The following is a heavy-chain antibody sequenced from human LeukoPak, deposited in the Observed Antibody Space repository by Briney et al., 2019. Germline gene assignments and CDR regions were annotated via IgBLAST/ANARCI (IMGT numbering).Heavy chain of an antibody. V-gene: IGHV3-48*03. J-gene: IGHJ6*04. D-gene: IGHD3-10*02. Sequence: GGSLRLSCAASGFTFSNYAMRWVRQAPGKGLEWVSYISSSGSTIYYADSVKGRFTISRDNAKNSLYLQMNSLRAEDTAVYYCAELGITMIGGVWGKGTTVTISS. CDR2: ISSSGSTI. CDR1: GFTFSNYA. CDR3: AELGITMIGGV.